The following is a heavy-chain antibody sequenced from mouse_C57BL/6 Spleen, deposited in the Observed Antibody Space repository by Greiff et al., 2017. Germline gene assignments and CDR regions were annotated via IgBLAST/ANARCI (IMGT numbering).Heavy chain of an antibody. V-gene: IGHV6-3*01. CDR2: IRLKSDNYAT. D-gene: IGHD1-1*01. Sequence: EVKLMESGGGLVQPGGSMKLSCVASGFTFSNYWMNWVRQSPEKGLEWVAQIRLKSDNYATHYAESVKGRFTISRDDSKSSVYLQMNNLKAEDTGIYYCTTYYYGSSYRYFDVWGTGTTVTVSS. J-gene: IGHJ1*03. CDR3: TTYYYGSSYRYFDV. CDR1: GFTFSNYW.